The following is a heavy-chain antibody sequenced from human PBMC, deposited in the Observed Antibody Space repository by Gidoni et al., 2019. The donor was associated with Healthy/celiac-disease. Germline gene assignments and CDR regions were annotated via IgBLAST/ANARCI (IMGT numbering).Heavy chain of an antibody. Sequence: GDYAMSWVRQAPGKGLEWVGFIRSKAYGGTTEYAASVKGRFTISRDDSKSIAYLQMNSLKTEDTAVYCCTRVRSSGYYGNAFDIWGQGTMVTVSS. D-gene: IGHD3-22*01. CDR2: IRSKAYGGTT. CDR3: TRVRSSGYYGNAFDI. CDR1: GDYA. J-gene: IGHJ3*02. V-gene: IGHV3-49*04.